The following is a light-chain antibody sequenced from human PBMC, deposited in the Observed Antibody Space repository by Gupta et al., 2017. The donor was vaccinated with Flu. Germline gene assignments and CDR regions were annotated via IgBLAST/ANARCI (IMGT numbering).Light chain of an antibody. J-gene: IGKJ4*01. CDR3: QQVDRYPLT. CDR2: NAS. Sequence: PSFLLPSVGERVTITCRASQDISTYLTWYQKPPGKAPHFLIYNASTLESGVPSRFSGSGSGTEFILTISSLQPEDSATYYCQQVDRYPLTFGGGTKVEI. V-gene: IGKV1-9*01. CDR1: QDISTY.